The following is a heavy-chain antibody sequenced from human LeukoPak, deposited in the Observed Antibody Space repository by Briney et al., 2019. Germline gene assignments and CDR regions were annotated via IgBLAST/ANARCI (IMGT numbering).Heavy chain of an antibody. CDR3: ARHGLVGATTGYYFDY. Sequence: GESLKISCKASGYRFSNYWIGWVRQMPGKGLEWMGVIYPGDSDTRYSPSFQGQVTISADKSINTAYLQWSSLKASDTAMYFCARHGLVGATTGYYFDYWGQGALVAVSS. D-gene: IGHD1-26*01. CDR2: IYPGDSDT. J-gene: IGHJ4*02. CDR1: GYRFSNYW. V-gene: IGHV5-51*01.